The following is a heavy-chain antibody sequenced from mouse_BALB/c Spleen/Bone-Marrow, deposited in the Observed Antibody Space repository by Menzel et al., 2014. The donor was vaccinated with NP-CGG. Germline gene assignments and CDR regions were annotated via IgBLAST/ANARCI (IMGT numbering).Heavy chain of an antibody. CDR2: INPNNDGT. CDR3: ARSLYGYDWYFDV. V-gene: IGHV1-14*01. CDR1: GYTFTSYV. Sequence: VQLKESGPGLVKPGASVKMSCKASGYTFTSYVMHWVKQKPGQGLEWIGNINPNNDGTYYNEKFKGQATLTSDKSFSTAYMELSSLTSEDSAVYYCARSLYGYDWYFDVWGAGTTVTVSS. J-gene: IGHJ1*01. D-gene: IGHD2-2*01.